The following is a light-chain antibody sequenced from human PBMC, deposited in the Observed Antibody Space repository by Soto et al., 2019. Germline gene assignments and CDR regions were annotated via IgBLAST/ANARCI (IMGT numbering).Light chain of an antibody. CDR2: DVS. Sequence: DIQLTQSPSTLSASVGDRVTITCRASQTISRWLAWYQQKPGKAPKLLIYDVSNLQSGVPSRFSGSGSGTEFSLTVTNLQPDDFASYFCQHYYDYSGFTFGPGTKVDLK. CDR1: QTISRW. V-gene: IGKV1-5*01. CDR3: QHYYDYSGFT. J-gene: IGKJ3*01.